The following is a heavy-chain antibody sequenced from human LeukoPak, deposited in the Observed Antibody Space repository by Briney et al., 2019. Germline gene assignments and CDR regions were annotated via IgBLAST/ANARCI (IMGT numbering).Heavy chain of an antibody. CDR1: GFTFSTYT. CDR3: ARDPSEASHPYYFDY. V-gene: IGHV3-21*03. Sequence: GGSLRLSCAASGFTFSTYTMNWVRQAPGKGLEWVSSISSSGTYIYYADSVKGRFTISRDNAKNSLYLQMNSLRDEDTALYYCARDPSEASHPYYFDYWGQGTLVTVSS. CDR2: ISSSGTYI. J-gene: IGHJ4*01.